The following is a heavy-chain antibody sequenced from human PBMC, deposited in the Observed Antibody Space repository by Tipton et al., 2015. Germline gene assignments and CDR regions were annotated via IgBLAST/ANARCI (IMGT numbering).Heavy chain of an antibody. V-gene: IGHV4-39*01. D-gene: IGHD2-21*02. CDR3: ASPSLPHDRGDYYFQS. Sequence: LRLSCSVSGDSISSSSYFWGWIRQPPGKGLEWIGSIYYSGSAYYNPSLKSRVTISVDTSKNQFSLKLSSVTAADTAVYYCASPSLPHDRGDYYFQSWGQGSLVTVSS. CDR1: GDSISSSSYF. CDR2: IYYSGSA. J-gene: IGHJ4*02.